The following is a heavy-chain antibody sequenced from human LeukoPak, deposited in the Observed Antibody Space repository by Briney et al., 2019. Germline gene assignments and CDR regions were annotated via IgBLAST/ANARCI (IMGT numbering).Heavy chain of an antibody. J-gene: IGHJ3*02. CDR2: ISSSTSYI. CDR3: ARVATMVRVPLDALDI. D-gene: IGHD3-10*01. Sequence: GGSLRLSCAASGFTFSSYSMNWVRQAPGKGLEWVSSISSSTSYIYYADSVKVRFTISRDNAKNSLYLQMNSMRAEDTALYYCARVATMVRVPLDALDIWGQGTMVSVSS. V-gene: IGHV3-21*04. CDR1: GFTFSSYS.